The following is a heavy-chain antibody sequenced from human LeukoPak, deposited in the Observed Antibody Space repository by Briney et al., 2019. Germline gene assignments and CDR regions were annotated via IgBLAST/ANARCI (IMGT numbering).Heavy chain of an antibody. D-gene: IGHD6-13*01. CDR2: IYPGDSDT. Sequence: GESLKISCKGSGYGYSFTSYWIGWVRQMPGKGLEWMGIIYPGDSDTRYSPSFKGQVTISVDTSINTAYLQWISLKASDTAMYYCARHPIAAGGAYNWFDPWGQGTLVTVSS. CDR3: ARHPIAAGGAYNWFDP. CDR1: GYGYSFTSYW. J-gene: IGHJ5*02. V-gene: IGHV5-51*01.